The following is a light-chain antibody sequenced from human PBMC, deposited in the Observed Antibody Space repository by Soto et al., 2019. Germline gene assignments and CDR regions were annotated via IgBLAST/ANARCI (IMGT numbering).Light chain of an antibody. CDR1: QCISNN. V-gene: IGKV1-27*01. J-gene: IGKJ1*01. Sequence: DIQMTQSPSSLSASVGDRVTITCRASQCISNNLAWYQQKPGKVPKLLISIASTLQSGVPSRFSGSGSVTYFTLTITSLQPEDAEIYYCQKYNSVPTCGQGTKVEI. CDR3: QKYNSVPT. CDR2: IAS.